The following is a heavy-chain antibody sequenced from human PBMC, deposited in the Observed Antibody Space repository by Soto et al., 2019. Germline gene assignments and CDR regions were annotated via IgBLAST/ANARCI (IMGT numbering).Heavy chain of an antibody. CDR2: IYYSGST. J-gene: IGHJ3*02. D-gene: IGHD3-10*01. CDR3: ARVWGGAFDI. CDR1: GGSISSYY. Sequence: QVQLQESGPGLVKPSETLSLTCTVSGGSISSYYWSWIRQPPGKGLEWIGYIYYSGSTNYNPSLKSRVTISVDTSKNQFSLKLSSVTAADPTVYYCARVWGGAFDIWGQGTMVTVSS. V-gene: IGHV4-59*01.